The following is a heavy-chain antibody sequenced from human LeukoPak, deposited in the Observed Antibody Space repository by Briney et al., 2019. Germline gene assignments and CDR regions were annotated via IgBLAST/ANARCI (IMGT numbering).Heavy chain of an antibody. CDR1: GFTFSRHA. Sequence: GGSLRLSCAASGFTFSRHAMSWVRQAPGKGLEWVSGISGSGGFTYYADSVKGRFTTSRDNSKNTLYLQMNSLRAEDTAVYYCATAYYYDSRGYDPLDYWGQGTLVTVSS. D-gene: IGHD3-22*01. CDR2: ISGSGGFT. J-gene: IGHJ4*02. CDR3: ATAYYYDSRGYDPLDY. V-gene: IGHV3-23*01.